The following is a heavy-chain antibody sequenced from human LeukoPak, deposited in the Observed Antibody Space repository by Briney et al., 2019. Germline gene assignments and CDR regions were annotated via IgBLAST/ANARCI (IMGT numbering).Heavy chain of an antibody. CDR1: GFTFSSYS. CDR3: AAQPPFWSGYPNL. Sequence: GGFLRLSCAASGFTFSSYSMNWVRQAPGKGLEWVSSISSSSSYIYYADSVKGRFTISRDNAKNSLYLQMNSLRAEDTAVYYCAAQPPFWSGYPNLWGQGTLVTVSS. V-gene: IGHV3-21*01. J-gene: IGHJ4*02. D-gene: IGHD3-3*01. CDR2: ISSSSSYI.